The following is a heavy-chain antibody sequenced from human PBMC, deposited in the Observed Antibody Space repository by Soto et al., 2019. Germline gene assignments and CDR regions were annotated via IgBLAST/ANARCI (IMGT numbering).Heavy chain of an antibody. D-gene: IGHD6-13*01. V-gene: IGHV3-15*01. CDR3: TTNAGYSSSWCFHY. CDR2: INSKTDGGTT. Sequence: GGSLRLSCAASGFTFSNAWMSWVRQAPGKGLEWVGRINSKTDGGTTDDAAPVKGRFTIARDDSKNTLYLQMNSLKTEDTAVYYCTTNAGYSSSWCFHYWGQGTLVTGSS. J-gene: IGHJ4*01. CDR1: GFTFSNAW.